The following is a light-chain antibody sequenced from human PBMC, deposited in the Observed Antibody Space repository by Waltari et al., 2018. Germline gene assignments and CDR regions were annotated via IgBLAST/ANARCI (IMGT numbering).Light chain of an antibody. J-gene: IGKJ2*03. Sequence: DIQMTQSPSSLSASVGDRVTITCRASQDLTNYLTWFQQKPGKMPNRLIYDVSSLQSGVSSRFSGSGSGTVFTLIISGLQPEDFATYYCLQYHSAPYSFGQGTKVDIK. CDR1: QDLTNY. CDR3: LQYHSAPYS. V-gene: IGKV1-17*03. CDR2: DVS.